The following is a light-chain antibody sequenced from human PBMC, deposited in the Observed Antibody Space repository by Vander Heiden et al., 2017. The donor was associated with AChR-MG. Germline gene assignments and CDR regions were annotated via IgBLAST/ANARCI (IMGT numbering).Light chain of an antibody. CDR1: NS. CDR3: GTWDNTLSVWV. J-gene: IGLJ2*01. CDR2: DNN. V-gene: IGLV1-51*01. Sequence: QSVVTQPTSVSAAPGQRVTISCTGSNSKLLIYDNNERPSGIPDRFSGSKSGTSATLGITGLQTGDEADYYCGTWDNTLSVWVFGGGTKLSVL.